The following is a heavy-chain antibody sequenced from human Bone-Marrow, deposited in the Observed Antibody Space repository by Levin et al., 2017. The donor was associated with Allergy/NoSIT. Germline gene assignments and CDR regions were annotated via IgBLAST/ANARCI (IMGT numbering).Heavy chain of an antibody. CDR2: ISPNDGST. Sequence: GASVKVSCKASGYTFTTYYVHWVRQAPGQGLEWMGIISPNDGSTTYAQKFQGRVTMTRETTTSTVYMDLSSLRSEDTAVYYCVREGYSSGWSPGGAFDIWGQGTVVTVSS. J-gene: IGHJ3*02. V-gene: IGHV1-46*03. CDR1: GYTFTTYY. CDR3: VREGYSSGWSPGGAFDI. D-gene: IGHD6-19*01.